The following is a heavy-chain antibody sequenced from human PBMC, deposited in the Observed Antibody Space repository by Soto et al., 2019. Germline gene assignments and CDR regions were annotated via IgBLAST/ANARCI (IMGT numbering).Heavy chain of an antibody. CDR2: ISWNSGSI. J-gene: IGHJ6*02. Sequence: EVQLVESGGGLVQPGRSLRLSCAASGFTFDDYAMHWVRQAPGKGLEWVSGISWNSGSIGYADSVKGRFTISRDNAKNSLFLQMNSLGAEDTALYYCAKDYFYYGMDVWGQGTTVTVSS. D-gene: IGHD3-9*01. CDR1: GFTFDDYA. CDR3: AKDYFYYGMDV. V-gene: IGHV3-9*01.